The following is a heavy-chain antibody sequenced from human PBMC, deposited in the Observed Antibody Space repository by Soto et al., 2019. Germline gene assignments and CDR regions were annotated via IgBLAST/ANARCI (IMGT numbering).Heavy chain of an antibody. D-gene: IGHD5-18*01. CDR1: GFTFRSYW. V-gene: IGHV3-74*01. CDR2: ISSDGSTT. J-gene: IGHJ4*02. Sequence: EVQLVESGGGLVQPGGSLRLSCEASGFTFRSYWMHWVRQAPGKGLVWVSRISSDGSTTNYADSVKGRFTISRDNAKSTLYLQMDSLRAEDTAFYYCARDRTVMADSWGQGTLVTVSS. CDR3: ARDRTVMADS.